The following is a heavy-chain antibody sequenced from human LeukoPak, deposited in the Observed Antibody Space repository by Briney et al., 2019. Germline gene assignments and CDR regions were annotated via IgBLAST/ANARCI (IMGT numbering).Heavy chain of an antibody. J-gene: IGHJ3*02. D-gene: IGHD6-13*01. CDR3: ARGSSTWSNAFDT. CDR1: GYTFTGYY. Sequence: ASVKVSCKASGYTFTGYYMHWVRQAPGQRLEWMGWINVDKGNTKYSQKFQDRVIISWDTSASTAYMELSSLRSEDTAVFYCARGSSTWSNAFDTWAKGQWSPSLQ. CDR2: INVDKGNT. V-gene: IGHV1-3*01.